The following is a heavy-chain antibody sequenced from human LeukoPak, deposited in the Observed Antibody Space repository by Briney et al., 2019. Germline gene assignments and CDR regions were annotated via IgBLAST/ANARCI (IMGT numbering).Heavy chain of an antibody. CDR1: GFTVSSNY. D-gene: IGHD6-13*01. V-gene: IGHV3-53*01. CDR2: IYSGVST. J-gene: IGHJ4*02. CDR3: ARDQIKYSSSWYYFDY. Sequence: GGSLRLSCAASGFTVSSNYMSWVRQAPGKGLEWVSVIYSGVSTYYADSVKGRFTISRDNSKNTLYLQMNSLRAEDTAVYYCARDQIKYSSSWYYFDYWGQGTLVTVSS.